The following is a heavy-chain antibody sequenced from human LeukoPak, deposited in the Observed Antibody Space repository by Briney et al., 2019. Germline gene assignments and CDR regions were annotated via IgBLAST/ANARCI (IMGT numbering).Heavy chain of an antibody. D-gene: IGHD3-10*01. CDR3: ARGGHGSGSALDY. CDR2: IMSISSTI. V-gene: IGHV3-48*01. J-gene: IGHJ4*02. Sequence: PGGSLRLSCAASGFTFSSYSMNWVRQAPGKGLEWVSYIMSISSTIYYADSVKGRVTITRDNAKNSLYLQMNSLRAEDTAVYYCARGGHGSGSALDYWGQGTLVTVSS. CDR1: GFTFSSYS.